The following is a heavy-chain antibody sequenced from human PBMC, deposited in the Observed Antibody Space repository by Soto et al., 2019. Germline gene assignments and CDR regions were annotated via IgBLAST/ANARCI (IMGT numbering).Heavy chain of an antibody. V-gene: IGHV4-4*07. CDR1: GVSITSYY. J-gene: IGHJ6*02. CDR2: INTDGLS. Sequence: XATLSLTCSVSGVSITSYYWSWIRQSAGGGLEWMGRINTDGLSTYSPSFKSRLTMSLDTSKNQVSLRLISVTAADTAVYFCARVPVEVAETEDYYGLDVWGQGTTVTVSS. D-gene: IGHD2-15*01. CDR3: ARVPVEVAETEDYYGLDV.